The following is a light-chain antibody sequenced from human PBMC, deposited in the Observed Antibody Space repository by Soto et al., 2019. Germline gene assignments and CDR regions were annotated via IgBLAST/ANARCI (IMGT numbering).Light chain of an antibody. CDR1: QDVMYD. CDR3: RQYRSWPRT. V-gene: IGKV3-15*01. J-gene: IGKJ1*01. CDR2: GAS. Sequence: EIVLTQSPAALSVSPGGRATLSCRASQDVMYDLAWYQQKPGQAPRLLVYGASTRATDAPPRFRGSGSGREFSLTISSLQSEDFATYYCRQYRSWPRTFGQGTKVDIK.